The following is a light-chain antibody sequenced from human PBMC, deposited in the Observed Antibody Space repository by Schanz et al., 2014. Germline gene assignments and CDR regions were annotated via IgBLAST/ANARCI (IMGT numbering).Light chain of an antibody. J-gene: IGKJ2*01. V-gene: IGKV1-9*01. Sequence: IQLTQSPSSLSASVGDRISITCRASQGIDTYLAWYQQKPGKAPKLLIYTASTLQSGVPSRFSGSGSGTDFTLTISSLQPEDFAVYYCQQYGNSPPFTFGQGTRLEIK. CDR1: QGIDTY. CDR3: QQYGNSPPFT. CDR2: TAS.